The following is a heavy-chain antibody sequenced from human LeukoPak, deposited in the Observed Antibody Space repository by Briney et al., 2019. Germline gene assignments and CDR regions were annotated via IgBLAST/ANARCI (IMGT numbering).Heavy chain of an antibody. CDR2: INTDGSST. CDR1: GFTFSNYW. CDR3: AREESSSSGYYFDY. D-gene: IGHD6-6*01. Sequence: GGSLRLSCAASGFTFSNYWMHWVRQAPGKGLVWVSRINTDGSSTSYVDSVKGRFTISRDNAKNSLYLQMNSLRAEDTAVYYCAREESSSSGYYFDYWGQGTLVTVSS. J-gene: IGHJ4*02. V-gene: IGHV3-74*01.